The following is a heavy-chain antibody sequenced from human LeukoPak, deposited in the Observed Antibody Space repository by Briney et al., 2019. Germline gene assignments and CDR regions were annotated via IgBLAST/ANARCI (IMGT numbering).Heavy chain of an antibody. Sequence: GGSLGLACAASGFTFSSYAMHWVRQAPGKGLEWVAVISFDGTNKYYADSVKGQFTISRDNSKNTVYLQMNSLRVEDTAMYFCATINHLPAVEVWYVGGFPFDLWGQGTMVIVSS. CDR3: ATINHLPAVEVWYVGGFPFDL. J-gene: IGHJ3*01. V-gene: IGHV3-30*04. CDR1: GFTFSSYA. D-gene: IGHD1-14*01. CDR2: ISFDGTNK.